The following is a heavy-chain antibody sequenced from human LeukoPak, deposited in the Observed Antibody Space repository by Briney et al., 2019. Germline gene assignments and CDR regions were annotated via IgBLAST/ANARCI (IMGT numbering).Heavy chain of an antibody. V-gene: IGHV4-4*07. D-gene: IGHD3-3*01. Sequence: SETLSLTCTVSGGSISSYYWSWIRQPAGKGLEWIGRIYTSGSTNYNPSLKSRVTMSVDTSKNQFSLKLSSVTAADTAVYYCARPYYDFWSGYYHYGMDVWGQGTTVTVSS. CDR1: GGSISSYY. J-gene: IGHJ6*02. CDR2: IYTSGST. CDR3: ARPYYDFWSGYYHYGMDV.